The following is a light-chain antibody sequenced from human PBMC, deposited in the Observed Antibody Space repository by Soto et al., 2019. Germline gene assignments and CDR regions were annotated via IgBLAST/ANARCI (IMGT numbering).Light chain of an antibody. CDR3: QQYYSTLT. V-gene: IGKV4-1*01. CDR1: QSVLYNSNNKNY. CDR2: WAS. J-gene: IGKJ4*01. Sequence: DIMMTQAPDSLAVSLGERATINCKSSQSVLYNSNNKNYLAWYQQKPGQPPRLLIYWASTRESGVPDRFSGSGSGTEFTLTISSLQAEDVAVYYCQQYYSTLTFGGGTKVEIK.